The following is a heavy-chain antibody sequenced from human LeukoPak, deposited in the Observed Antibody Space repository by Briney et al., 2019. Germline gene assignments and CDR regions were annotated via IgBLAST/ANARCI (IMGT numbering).Heavy chain of an antibody. CDR2: IIPIFGTA. V-gene: IGHV1-69*05. CDR3: ARSEQQLVPQNWFDP. CDR1: GGTFSSYA. Sequence: GASVKVSCKASGGTFSSYAISWVRQAPGQGLEWMGRIIPIFGTANYAQKFQGRVTITTDESTSTAYMELSSLRSEDTAVYYCARSEQQLVPQNWFDPWGQGTLVTVSS. D-gene: IGHD6-13*01. J-gene: IGHJ5*02.